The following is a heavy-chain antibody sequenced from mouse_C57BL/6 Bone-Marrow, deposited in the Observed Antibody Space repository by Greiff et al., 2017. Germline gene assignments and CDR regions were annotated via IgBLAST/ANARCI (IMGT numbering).Heavy chain of an antibody. V-gene: IGHV5-4*01. CDR2: ISDGGSYT. CDR3: ARDYYGSSHFDY. J-gene: IGHJ2*01. D-gene: IGHD1-1*01. Sequence: DVMLVESGGGLVKPGGSLKLSCAASGFTFSSYAMSWVRQTPEKRLEWVATISDGGSYTYYPDNVKGRFTISRDNAKNNLYLQMSHLKSEDTAMXYCARDYYGSSHFDYWGQGTTLTVSS. CDR1: GFTFSSYA.